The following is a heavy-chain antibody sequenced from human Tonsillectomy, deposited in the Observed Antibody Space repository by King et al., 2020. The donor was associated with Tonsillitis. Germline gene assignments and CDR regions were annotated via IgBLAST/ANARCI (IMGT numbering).Heavy chain of an antibody. V-gene: IGHV4-39*01. CDR2: MHSSGTI. CDR1: GGSISSGDLY. Sequence: LQLQEPGPGVVKPSETLSLTCTVSGGSISSGDLYWAWIRQPPGQGLEWIGYMHSSGTIFYNPSLKSRLTISGGTSDNRFSLKLSSVTAADTAVYFCARYVSGSFDYWGQGALVTVSS. CDR3: ARYVSGSFDY. J-gene: IGHJ4*02. D-gene: IGHD1-26*01.